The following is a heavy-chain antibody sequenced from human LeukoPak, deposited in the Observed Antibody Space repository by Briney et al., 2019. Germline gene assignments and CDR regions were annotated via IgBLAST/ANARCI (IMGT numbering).Heavy chain of an antibody. J-gene: IGHJ4*02. V-gene: IGHV1-8*01. CDR1: GYTFTSYD. CDR3: ARTAPYYYHSSGSNDY. Sequence: ASVKVSCKASGYTFTSYDINWVRQATGQGLEWMGWMNPNSGNTGYAQKFQGRVTMTRNTSISTAYMELSSLRSEDTAVYYCARTAPYYYHSSGSNDYWGQGTLVTVSS. D-gene: IGHD3-22*01. CDR2: MNPNSGNT.